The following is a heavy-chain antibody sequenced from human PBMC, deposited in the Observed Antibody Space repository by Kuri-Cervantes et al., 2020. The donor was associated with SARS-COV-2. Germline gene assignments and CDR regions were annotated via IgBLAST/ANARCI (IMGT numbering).Heavy chain of an antibody. D-gene: IGHD3-10*01. V-gene: IGHV4-34*01. CDR1: GRSFSGYY. J-gene: IGHJ6*02. CDR2: INHSGST. Sequence: SETLSLTCAVYGRSFSGYYWSWIRQPPGKGLEWIGEINHSGSTNYNPSLKSRVTISVDTSKNQFSLKLSSVTAADTAVYYCARTNRGRYYYYYGMDVWGQGTTVTVSS. CDR3: ARTNRGRYYYYYGMDV.